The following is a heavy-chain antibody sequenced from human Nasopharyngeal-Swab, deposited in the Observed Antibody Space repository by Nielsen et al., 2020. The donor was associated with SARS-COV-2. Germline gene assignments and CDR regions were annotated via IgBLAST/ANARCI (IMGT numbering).Heavy chain of an antibody. CDR2: IKEDGSEK. J-gene: IGHJ4*02. Sequence: GGSLRLSCAASGFTFSSYWMSWVRQAPGKGLEWVAYIKEDGSEKYFVDSVKGRFTISRDNAKNSLYLQMNSLRAEDTAVYYCARDYTRFDYWGQRTLVTVSS. D-gene: IGHD3-16*01. V-gene: IGHV3-7*05. CDR3: ARDYTRFDY. CDR1: GFTFSSYW.